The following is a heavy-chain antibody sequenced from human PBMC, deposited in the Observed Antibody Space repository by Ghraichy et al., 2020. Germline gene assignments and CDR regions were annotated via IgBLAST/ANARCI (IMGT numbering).Heavy chain of an antibody. CDR3: AREDHYYGSGSYLAFIY. Sequence: GGSLRLSCAASGFTFSSYAMHWVRQAPGKGLEWVAVISYDGSNKYYADSVKGRFTISRDNSKNTLYLQMNSLRAEDTAVYYCAREDHYYGSGSYLAFIYWGQGTLVTVSS. CDR1: GFTFSSYA. J-gene: IGHJ4*02. D-gene: IGHD3-10*01. V-gene: IGHV3-30*04. CDR2: ISYDGSNK.